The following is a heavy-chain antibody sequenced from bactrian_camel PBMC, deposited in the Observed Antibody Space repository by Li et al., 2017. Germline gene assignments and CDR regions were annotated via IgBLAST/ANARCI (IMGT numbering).Heavy chain of an antibody. J-gene: IGHJ4*01. CDR2: ITRDGAI. Sequence: VESGGGTVQAGGSLTLSCRASVPINRYCLAWFRQAPGKEREGVAGITRDGAITYGDSVKGRFTISRDRTDYGFSLRMDNLEPEDSAMYYCAAEVPLYTYCSATLKEGGQYKYKYWGQGTQVTVS. CDR3: AAEVPLYTYCSATLKEGGQYKYKY. CDR1: VPINRYC. V-gene: IGHV3S57*01. D-gene: IGHD2*01.